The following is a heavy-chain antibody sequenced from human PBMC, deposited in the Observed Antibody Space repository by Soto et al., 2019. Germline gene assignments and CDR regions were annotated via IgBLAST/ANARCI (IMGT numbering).Heavy chain of an antibody. CDR1: GFTFSSYA. Sequence: PGGSLRLSCAASGFTFSSYAMSWVRQAPGKGLEWVSTIRGSDGTTYYADSVKGRFTISRDNSKNTLSLQMSSLRADDTAVYYCAPLGGASSAAYWGQGTQVTVSS. J-gene: IGHJ4*02. V-gene: IGHV3-23*01. CDR2: IRGSDGTT. CDR3: APLGGASSAAY. D-gene: IGHD3-16*01.